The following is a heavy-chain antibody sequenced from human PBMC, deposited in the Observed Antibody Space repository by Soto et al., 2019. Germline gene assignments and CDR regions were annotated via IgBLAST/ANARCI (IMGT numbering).Heavy chain of an antibody. D-gene: IGHD2-8*01. J-gene: IGHJ4*02. CDR2: IYYSGST. CDR1: GGSVSSGSYY. Sequence: NPAETLSLTCTVSGGSVSSGSYYWSWIRQPPGKGLEWIGYIYYSGSTNYNPSLKSRATISVDTSKNQFSLKLSSVTAADTAVYYCARELRGPQSPNIDYWGQGTLVTVSS. V-gene: IGHV4-61*01. CDR3: ARELRGPQSPNIDY.